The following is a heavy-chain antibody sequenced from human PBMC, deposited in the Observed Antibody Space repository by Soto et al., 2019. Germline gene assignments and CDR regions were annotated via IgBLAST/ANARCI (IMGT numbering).Heavy chain of an antibody. V-gene: IGHV3-23*01. D-gene: IGHD3-10*01. J-gene: IGHJ4*02. CDR1: GFAFSSYA. CDR3: AILGTVLLWFGELGIFDY. Sequence: GGSLRLSCAASGFAFSSYAMSWVRQAPGKGLEWISAISGSGGSTYYADSVKGRFTISRDNSKNTLCLQVNSLRAEDTAVYYCAILGTVLLWFGELGIFDYWGQGTLVTVSS. CDR2: ISGSGGST.